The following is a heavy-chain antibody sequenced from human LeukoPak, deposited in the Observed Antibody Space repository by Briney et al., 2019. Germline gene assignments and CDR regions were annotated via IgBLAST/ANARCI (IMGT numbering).Heavy chain of an antibody. CDR2: INHSGST. CDR3: ARGSKMYSSSWYARYFDY. D-gene: IGHD6-13*01. Sequence: SETLCLTCAVYGVSFSGYYWSWIRQPPGKGLEWIGEINHSGSTNYNPSLKSRVTISVDTSKHQFSLKLSSVTAADTAVYYCARGSKMYSSSWYARYFDYWGQGTLVTVSS. J-gene: IGHJ4*02. CDR1: GVSFSGYY. V-gene: IGHV4-34*01.